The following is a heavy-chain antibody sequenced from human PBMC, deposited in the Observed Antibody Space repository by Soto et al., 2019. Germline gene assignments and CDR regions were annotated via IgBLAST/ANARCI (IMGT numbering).Heavy chain of an antibody. D-gene: IGHD3-3*01. Sequence: PGGSLRLSCAAAGFTISSYGRHWVRQAPGKGLEYVSAISSNGGGTYYADSVKGRFTISRDNSKNTLYLQMSSLRAEDTAVYYCVILRRDFWSGYYSGNFDYWGQGTLVTVSS. V-gene: IGHV3-64D*08. CDR1: GFTISSYG. J-gene: IGHJ4*02. CDR3: VILRRDFWSGYYSGNFDY. CDR2: ISSNGGGT.